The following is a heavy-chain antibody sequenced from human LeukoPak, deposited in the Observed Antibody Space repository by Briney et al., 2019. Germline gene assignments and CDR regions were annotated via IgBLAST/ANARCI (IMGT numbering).Heavy chain of an antibody. CDR2: IYYSGST. CDR3: ARVHDYGDYPDY. Sequence: SETLSLTCTVSGGSISSYYWSWIRQPPGKGLEWIGYIYYSGSTNYNPSLKSRVTISVDTSKNQFSLKLSSVTAADTAVYYCARVHDYGDYPDYWGQGTLVTVSS. J-gene: IGHJ4*02. CDR1: GGSISSYY. V-gene: IGHV4-59*01. D-gene: IGHD4-17*01.